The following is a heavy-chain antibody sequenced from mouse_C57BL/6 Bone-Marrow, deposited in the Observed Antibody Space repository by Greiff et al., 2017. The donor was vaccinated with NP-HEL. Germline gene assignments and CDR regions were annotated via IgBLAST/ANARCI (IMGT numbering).Heavy chain of an antibody. CDR3: ARESYSFDY. J-gene: IGHJ2*01. Sequence: QVQLKQSGAELVRPGTSVKLSCKASGYAFTNYLIEWVKQRPGQGLEWIGVINPGSGGTNYNEKFKGKATLTADNSSSTAYMQLSSLTSEDSAVYFCARESYSFDYWGQGTTLTVSS. V-gene: IGHV1-54*01. CDR1: GYAFTNYL. CDR2: INPGSGGT.